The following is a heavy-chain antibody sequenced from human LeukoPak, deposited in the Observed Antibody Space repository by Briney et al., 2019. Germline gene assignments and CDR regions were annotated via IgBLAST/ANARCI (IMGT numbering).Heavy chain of an antibody. J-gene: IGHJ5*02. CDR2: ITNDGSST. Sequence: GGSLRLSCAASGLTFSSHWMHWVRQAPGKGLVWVSRITNDGSSTTYADSVKGRFTISRDDAKNTVDLQMNSLRDEDTAVYYCVRGRGSYGWFDPWGQGTLVTVSS. CDR3: VRGRGSYGWFDP. D-gene: IGHD3-10*01. CDR1: GLTFSSHW. V-gene: IGHV3-74*01.